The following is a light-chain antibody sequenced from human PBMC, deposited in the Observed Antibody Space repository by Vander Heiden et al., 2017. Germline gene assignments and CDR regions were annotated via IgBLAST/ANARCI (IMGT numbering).Light chain of an antibody. CDR3: SAYGGSNNLL. J-gene: IGLJ2*01. CDR2: EVT. Sequence: QSALPQPPSASGSPGPSVTIPCTGTSSDVGGYNYVSWYQQNPGKSPQLMVYEVTKRPSGVPDRFSGSKSGNTAYLTVSGLQAEDEADYYCSAYGGSNNLLFGGGTKLTVL. V-gene: IGLV2-8*01. CDR1: SSDVGGYNY.